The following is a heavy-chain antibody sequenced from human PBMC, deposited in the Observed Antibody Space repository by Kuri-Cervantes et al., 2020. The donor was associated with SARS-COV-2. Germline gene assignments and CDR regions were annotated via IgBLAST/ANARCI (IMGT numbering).Heavy chain of an antibody. V-gene: IGHV1-69*13. CDR3: AREAGLGITGTPGWNWFDP. CDR1: GYTFTSYG. Sequence: SVKVSCKASGYTFTSYGISWVRQAPGQGLEWMGGIIPIFGTANYAQKFQGRVTITADESTSTAYMELSSLRSEDTAVYYCAREAGLGITGTPGWNWFDPWGQGTLVTVSS. J-gene: IGHJ5*02. CDR2: IIPIFGTA. D-gene: IGHD1-7*01.